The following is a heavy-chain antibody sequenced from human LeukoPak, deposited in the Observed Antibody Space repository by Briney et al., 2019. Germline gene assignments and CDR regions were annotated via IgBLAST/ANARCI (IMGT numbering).Heavy chain of an antibody. CDR3: ARASALSTVANYFDY. Sequence: SETLSLTCTVSGDSISSSSYYWSWIRQPPGKGLEWIGEINHSGSTNYNPSLKSRVTISVDTSKNQFSLKKSSVTAADTAVYYCARASALSTVANYFDYWGQGTLVTVSS. D-gene: IGHD4-23*01. V-gene: IGHV4-39*07. CDR2: INHSGST. CDR1: GDSISSSSYY. J-gene: IGHJ4*02.